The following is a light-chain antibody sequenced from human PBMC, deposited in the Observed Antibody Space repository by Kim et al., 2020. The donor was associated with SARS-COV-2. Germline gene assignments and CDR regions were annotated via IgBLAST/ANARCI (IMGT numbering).Light chain of an antibody. J-gene: IGKJ4*01. CDR3: QHYDGSPPLT. CDR1: QTITSRF. CDR2: GSS. Sequence: EIVLTQSPGTLSLSAGERATLSCRTSQTITSRFLAWYQQKPGQAPRLIIYGSSNRATGIPDRFSGNGSGTDFTLTISGLEPEDSAIYYCQHYDGSPPLTFGGGTKVDIK. V-gene: IGKV3-20*01.